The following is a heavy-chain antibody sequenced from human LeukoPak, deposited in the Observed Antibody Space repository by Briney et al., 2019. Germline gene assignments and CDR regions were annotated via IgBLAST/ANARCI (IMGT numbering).Heavy chain of an antibody. Sequence: PSETLSLICTVSGGSISSYYWSWIRQPPGKGLEWIRYIYYSGSTNYNASLKSRVTISVDTSKNQFSVKLSSVTAADTAVYYCASLKYPRGWFDPWGQGTLVTVSS. D-gene: IGHD2-2*01. CDR1: GGSISSYY. V-gene: IGHV4-59*01. J-gene: IGHJ5*02. CDR2: IYYSGST. CDR3: ASLKYPRGWFDP.